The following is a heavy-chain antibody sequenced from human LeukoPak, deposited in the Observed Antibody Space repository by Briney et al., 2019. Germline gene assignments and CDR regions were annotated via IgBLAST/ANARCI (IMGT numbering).Heavy chain of an antibody. J-gene: IGHJ5*02. Sequence: SETLSLTCTVSGGSISSSTYYWGWIRQPPGKGLEWIGSIYYSGSTYYNPSLKSRVTISVDTSKNQFSLKLSSVTAADTAVYYCARRGWRSFNRYNWNDAGGLVWFDPWGQGTLVTVSS. CDR2: IYYSGST. V-gene: IGHV4-39*07. CDR1: GGSISSSTYY. D-gene: IGHD1-1*01. CDR3: ARRGWRSFNRYNWNDAGGLVWFDP.